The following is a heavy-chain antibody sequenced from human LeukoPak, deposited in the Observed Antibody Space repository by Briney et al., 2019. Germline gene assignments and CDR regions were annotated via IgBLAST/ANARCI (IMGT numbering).Heavy chain of an antibody. D-gene: IGHD3-3*01. J-gene: IGHJ5*02. Sequence: GASVKVSCKASGYTFTSYDINWVRQATGQGLEWMGWMNPNSGNTGYAQKLQGRVTMTTDTSTSTAYMELRSLRSDDTAVYYCARGDFWSGYHGFDPWGQGTLVTVSS. CDR3: ARGDFWSGYHGFDP. CDR1: GYTFTSYD. CDR2: MNPNSGNT. V-gene: IGHV1-8*02.